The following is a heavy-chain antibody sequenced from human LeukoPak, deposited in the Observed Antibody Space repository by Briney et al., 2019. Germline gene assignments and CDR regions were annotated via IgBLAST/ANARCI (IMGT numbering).Heavy chain of an antibody. V-gene: IGHV3-21*01. Sequence: PGGSLSPSCAASGFTFSSCSMNWVRQAPGKGLEWVSSISTSSTYIYYADSVKGRFTISRDNAKNSLYLQMNTLRAEDTAVYYCARDLNWNFDYWGQGTLVTVSS. CDR1: GFTFSSCS. D-gene: IGHD1-1*01. CDR2: ISTSSTYI. J-gene: IGHJ4*02. CDR3: ARDLNWNFDY.